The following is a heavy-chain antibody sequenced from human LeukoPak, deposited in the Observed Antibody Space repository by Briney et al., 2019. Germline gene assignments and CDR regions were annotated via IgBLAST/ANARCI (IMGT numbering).Heavy chain of an antibody. Sequence: GGSLRLSCAASGFTFSSYAMSWVRQAPGKGLEWVSAISGSGGSTYYADSVRGRFTISRDNSKNTLYLQMNSLRAEDTAVYYCAKDSYDSSGYLFDYWGQGTLVTVSS. CDR3: AKDSYDSSGYLFDY. V-gene: IGHV3-23*01. CDR1: GFTFSSYA. D-gene: IGHD3-22*01. J-gene: IGHJ4*02. CDR2: ISGSGGST.